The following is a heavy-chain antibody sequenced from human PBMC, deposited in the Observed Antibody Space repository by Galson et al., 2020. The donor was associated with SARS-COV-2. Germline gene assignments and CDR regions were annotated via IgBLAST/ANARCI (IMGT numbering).Heavy chain of an antibody. V-gene: IGHV1-18*01. J-gene: IGHJ3*02. D-gene: IGHD3-10*01. CDR2: ISTYIGNT. CDR3: ARVVWFGDLLYAFDI. CDR1: GYTFTTYG. Sequence: ASVKVSCKASGYTFTTYGITWVRQAPGQGLEWMGWISTYIGNTDYAQNLQGRVTMTTDTSTTTAYMELRSLRSADTAIYYCARVVWFGDLLYAFDIWGHGTMVTVSS.